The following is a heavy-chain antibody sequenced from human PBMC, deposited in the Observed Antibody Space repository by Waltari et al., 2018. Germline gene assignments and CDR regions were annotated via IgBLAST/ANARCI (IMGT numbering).Heavy chain of an antibody. CDR3: ARDNNGYDRYFDY. Sequence: EVQLVESGGGLVQPGGSLRLSCAASGFTFSSYEMHWVRQAPGKGLEWVSYISSSGSTIYYADSVKGRFTISRDNAKNSLYLQMHSLRADDTAVYYCARDNNGYDRYFDYWGQGTLVTVSS. J-gene: IGHJ4*02. CDR1: GFTFSSYE. D-gene: IGHD5-12*01. V-gene: IGHV3-48*03. CDR2: ISSSGSTI.